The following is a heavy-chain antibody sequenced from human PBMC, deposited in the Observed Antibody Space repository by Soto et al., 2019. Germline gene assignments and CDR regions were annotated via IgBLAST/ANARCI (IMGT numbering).Heavy chain of an antibody. D-gene: IGHD3-9*01. CDR2: ISSSSSYI. V-gene: IGHV3-21*01. J-gene: IGHJ5*02. Sequence: GGSLRLSCAASGFTFSSYSMNWVRQAPGKGLEWVSSISSSSSYIYYADSVKGRFTISRDNAKNSLYLQMNSLRAEDTAVYYCARESSHALDILTAFDWFDPWGQGTLVTVSS. CDR3: ARESSHALDILTAFDWFDP. CDR1: GFTFSSYS.